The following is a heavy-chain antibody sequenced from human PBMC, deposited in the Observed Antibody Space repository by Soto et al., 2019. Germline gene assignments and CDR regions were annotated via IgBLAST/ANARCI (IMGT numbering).Heavy chain of an antibody. CDR1: GFTFSSNG. Sequence: QVQLVESGGGVVQPGRSLRLSCAASGFTFSSNGMHWVRQAPGKGREWVAVIWYDGSNKYYADSVKGRFTISRDNSKNSLFLQMNSLRAEDTAVYYCARGSSPGYYFDYWGQGTLVTVSS. CDR2: IWYDGSNK. V-gene: IGHV3-33*01. CDR3: ARGSSPGYYFDY. J-gene: IGHJ4*02.